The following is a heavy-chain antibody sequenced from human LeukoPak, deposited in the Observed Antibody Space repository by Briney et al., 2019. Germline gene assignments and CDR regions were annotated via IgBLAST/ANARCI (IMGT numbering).Heavy chain of an antibody. Sequence: GESLKIACKGSGYSFTSYWIGWVRQMPGKGLEWMGIIYPVDSDTRYSPSFQGQVTISADTFISTAYLQWSSLKASDTAMYYCARLSYSSGSYYFDYWGQGTLVTVSS. CDR2: IYPVDSDT. V-gene: IGHV5-51*01. CDR3: ARLSYSSGSYYFDY. J-gene: IGHJ4*02. CDR1: GYSFTSYW. D-gene: IGHD6-19*01.